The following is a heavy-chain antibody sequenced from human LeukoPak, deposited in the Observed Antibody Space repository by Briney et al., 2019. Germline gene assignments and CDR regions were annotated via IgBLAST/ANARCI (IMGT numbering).Heavy chain of an antibody. CDR2: IYYSGST. J-gene: IGHJ5*02. CDR3: ARDPIYYGSGSHGVDH. CDR1: GGSISSSSYY. Sequence: SETLSLTCTVSGGSISSSSYYWGWIRQPPGKGLEWIGSIYYSGSTYYNPSLKSRVTISVDTSKNQFSLKLSSVTAADTAVYYCARDPIYYGSGSHGVDHWGQGTLVTVSS. V-gene: IGHV4-39*07. D-gene: IGHD3-10*01.